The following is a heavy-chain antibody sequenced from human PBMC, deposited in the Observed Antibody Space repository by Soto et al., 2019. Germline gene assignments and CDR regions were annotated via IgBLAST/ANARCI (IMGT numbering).Heavy chain of an antibody. D-gene: IGHD5-18*01. J-gene: IGHJ3*02. Sequence: PGGSLRLSRAAYGFTFSRYWMNWARQAPGKGMEWVANIKQDGTEKNYVDSVKGRFTISRDNARKSLYLQMDSLRAEDTAVYFCARGDTPMISGMDSFDIWGQGTMVTVSS. CDR3: ARGDTPMISGMDSFDI. V-gene: IGHV3-7*01. CDR2: IKQDGTEK. CDR1: GFTFSRYW.